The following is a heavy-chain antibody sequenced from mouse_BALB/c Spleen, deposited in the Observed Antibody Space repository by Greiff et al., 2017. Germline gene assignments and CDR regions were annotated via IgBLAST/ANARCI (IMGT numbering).Heavy chain of an antibody. Sequence: VQLQQPGAELVMPGASVKMSCKASGYTFTDYWMHWVKQRPGQGLEWIGAIDTSDSYTSYNQKFKGKATLTVDESSSTAYMQLSSLTSEDSAVYYCAREGIYYGNYSHAMDYWGQGTSVTVSS. CDR1: GYTFTDYW. CDR2: IDTSDSYT. CDR3: AREGIYYGNYSHAMDY. V-gene: IGHV1-69*01. D-gene: IGHD2-1*01. J-gene: IGHJ4*01.